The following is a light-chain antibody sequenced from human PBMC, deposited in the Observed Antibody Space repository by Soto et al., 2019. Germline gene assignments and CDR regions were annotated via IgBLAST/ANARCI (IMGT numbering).Light chain of an antibody. V-gene: IGKV1-5*01. CDR3: QQYKSYSLT. J-gene: IGKJ1*01. CDR2: DAS. Sequence: GDRVTITCRASQSISSWLAWYQQKPGKAPKLLIYDASSLESGVPSRFSGSGSGTEFTLTISSLQPDDFATYYCQQYKSYSLTFGQGTKVEIK. CDR1: QSISSW.